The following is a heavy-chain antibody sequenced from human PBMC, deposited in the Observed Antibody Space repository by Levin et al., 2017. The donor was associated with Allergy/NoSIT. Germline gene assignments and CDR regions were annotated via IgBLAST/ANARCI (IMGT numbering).Heavy chain of an antibody. CDR1: GFTFSAYT. J-gene: IGHJ2*01. V-gene: IGHV3-23*01. CDR2: TSLSGVP. Sequence: QAGGSLRLSCAASGFTFSAYTMTWVRRAPGKGLEWVSTTSLSGVPYYADSVKGRFTISRDNSKNTVYLQMNSLRAEDTAMYYCARDKGRDGYIDWYFDLWGRGTLVTVSS. D-gene: IGHD5-24*01. CDR3: ARDKGRDGYIDWYFDL.